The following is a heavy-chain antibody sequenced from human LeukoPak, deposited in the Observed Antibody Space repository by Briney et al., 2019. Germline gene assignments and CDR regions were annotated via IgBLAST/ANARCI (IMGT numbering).Heavy chain of an antibody. Sequence: SETLSLTCAVYGGSFSGYYWSWIRQSPGKGLEWIGEISHSGSTNYNPSLKSRVTVSAYTSKNQFSLKLNSVTAADTAVYYCARHLRTVGTSMAWFDPWGQGTLVTVSS. CDR1: GGSFSGYY. V-gene: IGHV4-34*01. CDR3: ARHLRTVGTSMAWFDP. J-gene: IGHJ5*02. D-gene: IGHD1-26*01. CDR2: ISHSGST.